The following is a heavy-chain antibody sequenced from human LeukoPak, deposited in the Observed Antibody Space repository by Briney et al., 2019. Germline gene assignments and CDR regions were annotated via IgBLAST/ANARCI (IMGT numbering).Heavy chain of an antibody. V-gene: IGHV3-7*03. CDR1: GFISSGSW. J-gene: IGHJ4*02. CDR3: TTDTWYSAGH. D-gene: IGHD6-13*01. CDR2: IKKDGSEK. Sequence: GGSLRLSCTASGFISSGSWMAWIRQAPGKGLEWVAIIKKDGSEKYYVDSMKGRFTISRDNAKNSLFLQMNSLRAEDTAIYYCTTDTWYSAGHWGQGTLVTVSS.